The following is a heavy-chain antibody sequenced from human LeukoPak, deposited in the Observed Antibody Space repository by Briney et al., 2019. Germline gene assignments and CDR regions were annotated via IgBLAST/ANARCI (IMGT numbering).Heavy chain of an antibody. V-gene: IGHV1-2*02. CDR3: ARGNMDYFYRIDV. CDR2: IDTNNGGT. Sequence: ASVTVSCKVSGSTFPGSYIHWVRHIPGQGLEWMGWIDTNNGGTKFAQRFQGRITVTRVPSTSTAYLELSSLISDDTAVYYCARGNMDYFYRIDVWGTGTTVTVSS. CDR1: GSTFPGSY. J-gene: IGHJ6*04.